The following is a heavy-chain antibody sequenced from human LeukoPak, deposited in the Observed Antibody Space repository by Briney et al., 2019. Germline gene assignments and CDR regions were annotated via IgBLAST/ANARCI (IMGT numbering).Heavy chain of an antibody. CDR3: ARDLPYDSSGYYYNAFDI. V-gene: IGHV3-53*01. D-gene: IGHD3-22*01. CDR2: IYSGGST. Sequence: GGSLRLSCAASGFTLSSNYMSWVRQAPGKGLEWVSVIYSGGSTYYADSVKGRFTISRDNSKNTLYLQMNSLRAEDTAVYHCARDLPYDSSGYYYNAFDIWGQGTMVTVSS. J-gene: IGHJ3*02. CDR1: GFTLSSNY.